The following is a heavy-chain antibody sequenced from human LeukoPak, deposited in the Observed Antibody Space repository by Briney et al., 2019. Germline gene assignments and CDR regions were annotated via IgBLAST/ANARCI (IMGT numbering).Heavy chain of an antibody. D-gene: IGHD3-3*01. Sequence: GGSLRLSCAASGFTFSSYGMHWVRQAPGKGLEWVAFIRYDGSNKYYADSVKGRFTISRDNSNNTLYLQMNSLRAEDTAVFYCAKDRNVLRFLEWLFPWFDPWGQGTLVTVSS. V-gene: IGHV3-30*02. J-gene: IGHJ5*02. CDR1: GFTFSSYG. CDR2: IRYDGSNK. CDR3: AKDRNVLRFLEWLFPWFDP.